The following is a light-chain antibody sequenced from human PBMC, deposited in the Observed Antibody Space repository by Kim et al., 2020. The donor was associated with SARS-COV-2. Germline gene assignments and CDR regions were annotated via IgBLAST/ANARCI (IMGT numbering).Light chain of an antibody. Sequence: VAPGKTARITCSGDNIGSKSVHWYPPKPGQAPVVVIYYDTGRPSGVPERFSGSNSGDTATLTISRVEAGDEADYYCQVWDRSTNLVFGGGTKVTVL. CDR1: NIGSKS. CDR2: YDT. J-gene: IGLJ3*02. CDR3: QVWDRSTNLV. V-gene: IGLV3-21*04.